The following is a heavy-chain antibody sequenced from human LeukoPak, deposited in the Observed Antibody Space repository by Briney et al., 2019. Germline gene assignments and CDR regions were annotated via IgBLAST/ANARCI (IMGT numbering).Heavy chain of an antibody. CDR3: EKDLGGSGDYRPY. J-gene: IGHJ4*02. V-gene: IGHV3-21*04. CDR2: ISGSSTYI. CDR1: GLTFSSYS. D-gene: IGHD2-21*02. Sequence: GGSLRLSCAASGLTFSSYSMNWVRQAPGEGLEWVSSISGSSTYIYYADSLQGRFTISRDNSKNTLYLQMNSLSAEDTAVYYCEKDLGGSGDYRPYWGQGSVVTVSS.